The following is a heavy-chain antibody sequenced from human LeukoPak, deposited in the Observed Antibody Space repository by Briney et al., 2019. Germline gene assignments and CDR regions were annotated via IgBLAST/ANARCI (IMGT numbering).Heavy chain of an antibody. D-gene: IGHD6-13*01. V-gene: IGHV3-7*01. CDR1: GFTFSNYW. CDR3: AKEGGLSSSWLWDN. CDR2: VKQGGSEK. Sequence: GGSLRLSCATSGFTFSNYWMSWVRQAPGKGLEWVASVKQGGSEKYYMDSVKGRFTISKDNARGTLDLQMNSLTVEDTAVYYCAKEGGLSSSWLWDNWGQGTLVTVSP. J-gene: IGHJ4*02.